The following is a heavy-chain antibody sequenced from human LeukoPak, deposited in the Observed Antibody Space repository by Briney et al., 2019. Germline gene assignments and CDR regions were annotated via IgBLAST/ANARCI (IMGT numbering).Heavy chain of an antibody. Sequence: PGGSLRLSCTVSGFTVSSNSMSWVRQAPGKGLEWVSAITSSGGSTYYGDSVKGRFTISRDNSRNTLYLQMNSLRVDDTAVYYCARDLCWGCFDDWGQGNLVTVSS. CDR3: ARDLCWGCFDD. CDR2: ITSSGGST. D-gene: IGHD3-10*02. J-gene: IGHJ4*02. CDR1: GFTVSSNS. V-gene: IGHV3-23*01.